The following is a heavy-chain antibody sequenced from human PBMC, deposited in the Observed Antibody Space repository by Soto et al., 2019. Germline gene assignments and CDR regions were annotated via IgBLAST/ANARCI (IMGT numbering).Heavy chain of an antibody. V-gene: IGHV1-18*04. CDR2: ISASNGNT. CDR1: GYTFTPYG. Sequence: QVQLVQSGAEVKKPGASVKVSCKASGYTFTPYGFSWVRQAPGKGLECVGWISASNGNTHYSQKYQGRVTMTTETATSPDGTELRSLTPGDTSVYYCASEPIYYNDGSGYYPMGYWGQGTLGTVSS. CDR3: ASEPIYYNDGSGYYPMGY. D-gene: IGHD3-22*01. J-gene: IGHJ4*02.